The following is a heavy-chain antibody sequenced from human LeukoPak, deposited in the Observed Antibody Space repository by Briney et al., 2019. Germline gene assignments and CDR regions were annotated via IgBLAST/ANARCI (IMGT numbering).Heavy chain of an antibody. CDR3: ARGGFYCGGDCYVDY. CDR2: INHSGSS. CDR1: GGSFSPYY. J-gene: IGHJ4*02. D-gene: IGHD2-21*02. V-gene: IGHV4-34*01. Sequence: SETLSLTCAVYGGSFSPYYWSWIRQPPGKGLEWIGEINHSGSSNYNPSLKSRVTISVDTSKNQFSLRLSSVTAADTAVYYCARGGFYCGGDCYVDYWGQGTLVTVSS.